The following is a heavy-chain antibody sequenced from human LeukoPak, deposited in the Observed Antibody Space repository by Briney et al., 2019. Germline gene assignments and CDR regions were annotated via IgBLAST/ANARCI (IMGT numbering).Heavy chain of an antibody. CDR3: ARGGPMITSY. CDR2: IYYSGST. J-gene: IGHJ4*02. D-gene: IGHD3-16*01. CDR1: GGSISSGDYY. V-gene: IGHV4-30-4*01. Sequence: SQTLSLTCTVSGGSISSGDYYWSWIRQPPGKGLEWIGSIYYSGSTYYNPSLKSRLTISVDTSKNQFSLKLTSVTAADTAVYYCARGGPMITSYWGQGTLVTVSS.